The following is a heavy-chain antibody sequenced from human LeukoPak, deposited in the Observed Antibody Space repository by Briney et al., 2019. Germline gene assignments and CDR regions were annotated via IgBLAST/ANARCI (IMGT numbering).Heavy chain of an antibody. CDR1: GFTFSSYA. CDR2: ISYDGSNK. D-gene: IGHD4-17*01. CDR3: ARDPHYGVIYYYYGMDV. J-gene: IGHJ6*02. Sequence: QSGGSLRLSCAASGFTFSSYAMHWVRQAPGKGLEWVAVISYDGSNKYYADSVKGRFTISRDNSKNTLYLQMNSLRAEDTAVYYCARDPHYGVIYYYYGMDVWGQGTTVTVSS. V-gene: IGHV3-30*04.